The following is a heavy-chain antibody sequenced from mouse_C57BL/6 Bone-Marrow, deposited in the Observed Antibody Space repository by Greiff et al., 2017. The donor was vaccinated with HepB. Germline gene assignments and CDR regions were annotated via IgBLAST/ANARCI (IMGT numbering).Heavy chain of an antibody. CDR1: GFNIKDDY. CDR3: TTSYYGPHFDY. Sequence: VQLQQSGAELVRPGASVKLSCTASGFNIKDDYMHWVKQRPEQGLEWIGWIDPENGDTEYASKFQGKATITADTSSNTAYLQLRSLTSEDTAVYYGTTSYYGPHFDYWGQGTTLTVSA. D-gene: IGHD1-2*01. V-gene: IGHV14-4*01. CDR2: IDPENGDT. J-gene: IGHJ2*01.